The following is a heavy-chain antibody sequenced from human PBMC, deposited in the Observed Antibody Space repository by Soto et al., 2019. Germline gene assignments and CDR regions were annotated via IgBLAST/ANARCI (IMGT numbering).Heavy chain of an antibody. CDR2: ISYDGSNK. CDR1: GFTFSSYG. Sequence: PGGSLRLSCAASGFTFSSYGMHWVRQAPGKGLEWVAVISYDGSNKYYADSVKGRFTISRDNSKNTLYLQMNSLRAEDTVVYYCALSSYFDWLSTNYFDYWGQGTLVTVSS. V-gene: IGHV3-30*03. CDR3: ALSSYFDWLSTNYFDY. D-gene: IGHD3-9*01. J-gene: IGHJ4*02.